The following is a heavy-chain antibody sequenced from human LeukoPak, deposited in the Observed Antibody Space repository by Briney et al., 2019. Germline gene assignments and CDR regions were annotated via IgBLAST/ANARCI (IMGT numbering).Heavy chain of an antibody. CDR1: GFTFSSYW. J-gene: IGHJ4*02. V-gene: IGHV3-7*01. Sequence: GGSLRLSCAASGFTFSSYWMSWVRQAPGKGLEWVANIKQDGSEKYYVDSVKGRFTISRDNAKNSLYLQMNSLRAEDTAVYYCAREGIAAADYFDYWGQGTLVTVSS. CDR3: AREGIAAADYFDY. D-gene: IGHD6-13*01. CDR2: IKQDGSEK.